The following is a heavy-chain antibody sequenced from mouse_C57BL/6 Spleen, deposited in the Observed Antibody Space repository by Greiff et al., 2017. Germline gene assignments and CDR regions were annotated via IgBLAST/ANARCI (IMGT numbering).Heavy chain of an antibody. V-gene: IGHV3-6*01. CDR1: GYSITSGYY. CDR3: ARGIFAY. CDR2: KSYDGSN. Sequence: ESGPGLVKPSQSLSLTCSVTGYSITSGYYWNWIRQFPGNKLAWMGNKSYDGSNNYNPSLKNRISIPRDTSKNQFFLKLNSVTTEDTASYYCARGIFAYWGQGTLVTVSA. J-gene: IGHJ3*01.